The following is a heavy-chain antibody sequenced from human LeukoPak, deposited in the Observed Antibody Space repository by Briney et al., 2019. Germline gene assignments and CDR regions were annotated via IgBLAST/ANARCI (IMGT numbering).Heavy chain of an antibody. V-gene: IGHV1-18*01. CDR3: ARATIGRGYSGYDYFYYYYYMDV. D-gene: IGHD5-12*01. Sequence: GASVKVSCKASGYTFTSYGISWVRQAPGQGLEWMGWISAYNGNTNYAQKLQGRVTMTTDTSTSTAYMELRSLRSDDTAVYYCARATIGRGYSGYDYFYYYYYMDVWGKGTTVTVSS. CDR2: ISAYNGNT. CDR1: GYTFTSYG. J-gene: IGHJ6*03.